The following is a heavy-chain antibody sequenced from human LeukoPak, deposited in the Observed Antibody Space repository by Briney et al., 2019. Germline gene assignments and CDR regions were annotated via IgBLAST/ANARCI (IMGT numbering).Heavy chain of an antibody. J-gene: IGHJ6*02. CDR2: ISSSSSYI. CDR3: AREYCGGDCYSPRGYYYGMDV. CDR1: GFTFSSYS. D-gene: IGHD2-21*02. Sequence: GGSLRLSCAASGFTFSSYSMNWVRQAPGKGLEWVSSISSSSSYIYYADSVKGRFTISRDNAKNSLYLQMNSLRAEDTAVYYCAREYCGGDCYSPRGYYYGMDVWGQGTTVTVSS. V-gene: IGHV3-21*01.